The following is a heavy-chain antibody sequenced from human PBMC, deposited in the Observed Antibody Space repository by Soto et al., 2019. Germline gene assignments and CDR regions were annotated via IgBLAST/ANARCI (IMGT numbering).Heavy chain of an antibody. CDR3: ERSGATRGHWFDP. V-gene: IGHV4-31*03. J-gene: IGHJ5*02. D-gene: IGHD6-6*01. CDR1: GGSISSGGYY. Sequence: SETLSLTCTVSGGSISSGGYYWSWIRQHPGKGLEWIGYIYYSGSTYYNPSLKSRVTISVDTSKNQFSLKLSSVTAADTAVYYCERSGATRGHWFDPWGQGTLVTVSS. CDR2: IYYSGST.